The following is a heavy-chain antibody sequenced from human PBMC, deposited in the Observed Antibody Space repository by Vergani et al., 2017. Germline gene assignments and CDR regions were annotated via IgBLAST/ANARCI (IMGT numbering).Heavy chain of an antibody. V-gene: IGHV5-51*03. CDR1: EYSFTSYW. CDR3: ARPHYYDSTMEDSFDF. Sequence: EVQLVQSGAEVKKPGESLKISCKGSEYSFTSYWIGWVRQMPGKGLEWMGIIYPGYSDTRYSPSFQGQVTISVDKSTITAYLQWSSLKASDTAMYYCARPHYYDSTMEDSFDFWGQGTMVTVSS. CDR2: IYPGYSDT. J-gene: IGHJ3*01. D-gene: IGHD3-22*01.